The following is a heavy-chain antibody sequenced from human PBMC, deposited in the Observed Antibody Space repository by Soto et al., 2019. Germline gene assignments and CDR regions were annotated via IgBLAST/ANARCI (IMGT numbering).Heavy chain of an antibody. J-gene: IGHJ4*02. D-gene: IGHD3-9*01. CDR3: ARAQNYDILAGYYPFDY. CDR2: IYYSGST. CDR1: GGSISSYY. V-gene: IGHV4-59*01. Sequence: SETLSLTCTVSGGSISSYYWSWIRQPPGKGLEWIGYIYYSGSTNYNPSLKSRVTISVDTSKNQFSLKLSSVTAADTAVYYCARAQNYDILAGYYPFDYWGQGTLVTVSS.